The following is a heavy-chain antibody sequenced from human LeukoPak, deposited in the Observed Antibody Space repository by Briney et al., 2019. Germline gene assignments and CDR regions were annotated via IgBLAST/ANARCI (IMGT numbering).Heavy chain of an antibody. CDR2: IRHDGTDQ. J-gene: IGHJ5*02. D-gene: IGHD7-27*01. Sequence: GGSLRLSCVGCGFTFSVHWVRQVPGKGLEGLTFIRHDGTDQHYADSVRGRFTISRDNSKNTVYLQMNSLRPEDTALYYCAKDGNWASVSWGQGTLVTVSS. V-gene: IGHV3-30*02. CDR3: AKDGNWASVS. CDR1: GFTFS.